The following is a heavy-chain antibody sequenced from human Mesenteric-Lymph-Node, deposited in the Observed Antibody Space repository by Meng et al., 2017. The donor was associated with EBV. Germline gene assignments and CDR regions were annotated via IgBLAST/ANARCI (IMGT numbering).Heavy chain of an antibody. V-gene: IGHV3-33*01. CDR3: AREEDGDPFDY. J-gene: IGHJ4*02. Sequence: QVQLVGAGGGVVQPGRSLRLSCAASGFPFSSYGMHWVCQAPGKGLEWVAVIWYDGSNKYYADSVKGRFTISRDNSKNTLYLQMNSLRAEDTAVYYCAREEDGDPFDYWGQGTLVTVSS. CDR1: GFPFSSYG. D-gene: IGHD4-17*01. CDR2: IWYDGSNK.